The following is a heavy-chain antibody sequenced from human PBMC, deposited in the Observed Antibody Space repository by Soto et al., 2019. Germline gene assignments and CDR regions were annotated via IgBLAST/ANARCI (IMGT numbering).Heavy chain of an antibody. CDR3: ARGFYDFWSGYYDYYYHYMDV. CDR2: IYYSGST. J-gene: IGHJ6*03. V-gene: IGHV4-59*01. D-gene: IGHD3-3*01. Sequence: SETLSLTCTVSGGSISSYYWSWIRQPPGKGLEWIGYIYYSGSTNYNPSLKSRVTISVDTSKNQFSLKLSSVTAADTAVYYCARGFYDFWSGYYDYYYHYMDVWGKGTTVTVSS. CDR1: GGSISSYY.